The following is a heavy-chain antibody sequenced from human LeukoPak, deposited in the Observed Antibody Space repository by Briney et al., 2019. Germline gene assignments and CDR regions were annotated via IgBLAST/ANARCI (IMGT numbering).Heavy chain of an antibody. CDR1: GYTFTSYD. Sequence: ASVKVSCKASGYTFTSYDINWVRQATGQGLEWMGWMNPNSGNTGCAQTFQGRVTMTRNTSISTAYMEVSSLRSEDTAVYYCARGGWLRPFDYWGQGTLVTVSS. V-gene: IGHV1-8*01. CDR2: MNPNSGNT. D-gene: IGHD5-12*01. J-gene: IGHJ4*02. CDR3: ARGGWLRPFDY.